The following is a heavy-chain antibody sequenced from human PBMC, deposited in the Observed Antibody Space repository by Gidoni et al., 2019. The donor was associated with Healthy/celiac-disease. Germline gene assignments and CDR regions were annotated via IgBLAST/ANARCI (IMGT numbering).Heavy chain of an antibody. J-gene: IGHJ4*02. CDR1: GGSISSYY. CDR2: IYNSGIT. CDR3: ARETASTLDY. V-gene: IGHV4-59*01. Sequence: QVQLQESGPGLVKPSETLSLTCTASGGSISSYYWSWFRQPPGKGLEWIGYIYNSGITNYNPSLKSRVTISVDTSKNQFSLKLSSVTAADTAVYYCARETASTLDYWGQGTLVTVSS.